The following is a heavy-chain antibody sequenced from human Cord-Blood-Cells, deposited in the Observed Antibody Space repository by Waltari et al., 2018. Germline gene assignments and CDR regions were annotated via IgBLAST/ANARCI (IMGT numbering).Heavy chain of an antibody. CDR3: ARAQLTGYYFDY. J-gene: IGHJ4*02. CDR2: INPNSGGT. CDR1: GYTFTGYY. V-gene: IGHV1-2*04. Sequence: QVQLVQPGAEVKKPGASVKVPCKASGYTFTGYYMHWVRQAPGQGLEWMGWINPNSGGTNYAQKFQGWVTMTRDTSISTAYMELSRLRSDDTAVYYCARAQLTGYYFDYWGQGTLVTVSS. D-gene: IGHD3-9*01.